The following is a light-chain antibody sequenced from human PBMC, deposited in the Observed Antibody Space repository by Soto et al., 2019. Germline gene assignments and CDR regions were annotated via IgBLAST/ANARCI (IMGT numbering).Light chain of an antibody. CDR3: CSYAGSYTLV. J-gene: IGLJ2*01. Sequence: QSALTQPASVSGSPGQSITISCTGTSSDVGSYNLVSWYQQHPGKAPKLMIYEGSKRPSGVSKRLSGSKSGNTASLTISGLQAEDEAEYYCCSYAGSYTLVFGGGTKLTVL. CDR1: SSDVGSYNL. CDR2: EGS. V-gene: IGLV2-23*01.